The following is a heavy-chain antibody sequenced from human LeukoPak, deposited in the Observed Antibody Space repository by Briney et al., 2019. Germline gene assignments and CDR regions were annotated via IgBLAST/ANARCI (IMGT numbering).Heavy chain of an antibody. CDR2: IYYSGST. J-gene: IGHJ4*02. CDR1: GGSISSYY. D-gene: IGHD3-9*01. V-gene: IGHV4-59*01. Sequence: SETLSLTCTVSGGSISSYYWSWIRQPPGKGLEWIGYIYYSGSTNYNPSLKSRVTISVDTSKNQFSLKLSSVTAADTAVYYCAKDFTGYGDIWGQGTLVTVSS. CDR3: AKDFTGYGDI.